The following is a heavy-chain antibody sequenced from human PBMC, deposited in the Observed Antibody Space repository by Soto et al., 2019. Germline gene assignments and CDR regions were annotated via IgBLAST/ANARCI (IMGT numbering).Heavy chain of an antibody. CDR3: ARYLSSGWYYFDY. Sequence: QVQLQESGPGLVKPSETLSLTCTVSGGSISSYYWSWIRQPPGKGLEWIGYIYYSGSTNYNPSLKSRVTISVDTSKTQFSLKLSSVTAADTAVYYCARYLSSGWYYFDYWGQGTLVTVSS. D-gene: IGHD6-19*01. V-gene: IGHV4-59*08. CDR2: IYYSGST. J-gene: IGHJ4*02. CDR1: GGSISSYY.